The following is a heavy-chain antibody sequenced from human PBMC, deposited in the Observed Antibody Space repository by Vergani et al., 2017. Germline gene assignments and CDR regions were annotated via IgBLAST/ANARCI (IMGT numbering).Heavy chain of an antibody. CDR2: IYYRGST. J-gene: IGHJ5*02. D-gene: IGHD3-22*01. CDR1: GGSLSSYY. CDR3: EREERVYYDSSGYVWFDP. Sequence: QVQLQESGPGLVKPSETLSLTCTVSGGSLSSYYWSWIRQPPGKGLEWIGYIYYRGSTNYNPSLKSRVTISVDTSKNQFSLKLSSVTAADTAVYYCEREERVYYDSSGYVWFDPWGQGTLVTVSS. V-gene: IGHV4-59*01.